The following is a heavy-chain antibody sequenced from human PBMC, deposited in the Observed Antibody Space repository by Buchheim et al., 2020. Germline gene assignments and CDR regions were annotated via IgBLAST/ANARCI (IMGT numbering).Heavy chain of an antibody. Sequence: EVQLLESGGGLVQPGGSLRLSCAASGFTFSSYAMSWVRQAPGKGLEWVSAISGSGGSTYYADSVKGRFTISRDNSKNTLYLQMNSLRAEDTAVYYCANSFVVPAAITGYYYYGMDVWGQGTT. CDR3: ANSFVVPAAITGYYYYGMDV. J-gene: IGHJ6*02. V-gene: IGHV3-23*01. D-gene: IGHD2-2*01. CDR1: GFTFSSYA. CDR2: ISGSGGST.